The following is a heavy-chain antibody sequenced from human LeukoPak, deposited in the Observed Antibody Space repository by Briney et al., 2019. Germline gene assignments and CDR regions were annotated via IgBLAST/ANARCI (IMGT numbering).Heavy chain of an antibody. CDR1: AGSITSTSYY. J-gene: IGHJ4*02. V-gene: IGHV4-39*01. D-gene: IGHD1-26*01. CDR3: ARRQVGLLDC. CDR2: IYYTEST. Sequence: SETLSLTCTVSAGSITSTSYYWAWIRQPPGKGLEYIGNIYYTESTYYNPSLKSRVTITVDTSKRQFSLKLSSVTAADTAVYYCARRQVGLLDCWGQGTLVTVSS.